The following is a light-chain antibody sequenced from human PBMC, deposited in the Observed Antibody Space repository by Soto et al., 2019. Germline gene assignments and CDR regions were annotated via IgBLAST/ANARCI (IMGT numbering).Light chain of an antibody. CDR3: SSYSTTSALV. CDR2: DVS. CDR1: GADIGAFNY. V-gene: IGLV2-14*01. J-gene: IGLJ7*01. Sequence: QSVLTQPASVSGSPGQSITMSCAGTGADIGAFNYVSWYQHHPDKVPKLLIYDVSNRPSGVSTRFSASKSANTASLTISGLQADDEADYYCSSYSTTSALVFGGGTQLTVL.